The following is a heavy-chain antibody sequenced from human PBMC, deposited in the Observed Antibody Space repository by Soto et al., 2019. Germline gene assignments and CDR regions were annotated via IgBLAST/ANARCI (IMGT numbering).Heavy chain of an antibody. CDR2: LSGSGGSK. Sequence: EVQLLESGGGLVHPGGSLRLSCAASGFIFSDYAMNWVRQAPGKGLEWVSGLSGSGGSKHYADSVKGRFSVSRDNPRNTLYLQMDSLRVEDTAIYYCAKASGRIRFLPDAFWGQGTLVTVSS. CDR1: GFIFSDYA. J-gene: IGHJ4*02. CDR3: AKASGRIRFLPDAF. V-gene: IGHV3-23*01. D-gene: IGHD3-10*01.